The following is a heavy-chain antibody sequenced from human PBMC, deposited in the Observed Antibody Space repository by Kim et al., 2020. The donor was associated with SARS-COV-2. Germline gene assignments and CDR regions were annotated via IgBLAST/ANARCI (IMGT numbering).Heavy chain of an antibody. CDR1: GFTFSSYA. V-gene: IGHV3-64D*06. D-gene: IGHD3-10*01. CDR3: VRPRGVVRGVIIPGNWFDP. J-gene: IGHJ5*02. Sequence: GGSLRLSCSASGFTFSSYAMHWVRQAPGKGLEYVSAISSNGGSTYYADSVKGRFTISRDNSKNTLYLQMSSLRAEDTAVYYCVRPRGVVRGVIIPGNWFDPWGQGTLVTVSS. CDR2: ISSNGGST.